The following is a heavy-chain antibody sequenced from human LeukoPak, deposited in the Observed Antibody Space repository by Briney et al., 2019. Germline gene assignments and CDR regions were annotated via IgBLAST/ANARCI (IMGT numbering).Heavy chain of an antibody. V-gene: IGHV3-23*01. J-gene: IGHJ6*03. CDR2: ISSSADST. CDR3: AREGGFSSNSCYATCYNRDV. D-gene: IGHD2-2*01. CDR1: GFTFSSYA. Sequence: PGGSLRLSCEASGFTFSSYAMSWVRQAPGKGLAWVSVISSSADSTYYADSVKGRFTISRDNSKNTLYLQMNSLRAEDPAVHYFAREGGFSSNSCYATCYNRDVWGKGTTVTVSS.